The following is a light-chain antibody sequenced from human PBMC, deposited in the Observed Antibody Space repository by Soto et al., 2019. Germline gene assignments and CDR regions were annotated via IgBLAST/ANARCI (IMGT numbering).Light chain of an antibody. J-gene: IGKJ1*01. V-gene: IGKV3-15*01. CDR3: QQYNNWPQT. CDR1: QTVSSS. Sequence: PGSEVPISYRASQTVSSSSLTWCQQKPGQAPGLLIYGASTRAADVPARFSGGGSGTEFTLTISSLQSEDFAEYHCQQYNNWPQTSGQGTKADI. CDR2: GAS.